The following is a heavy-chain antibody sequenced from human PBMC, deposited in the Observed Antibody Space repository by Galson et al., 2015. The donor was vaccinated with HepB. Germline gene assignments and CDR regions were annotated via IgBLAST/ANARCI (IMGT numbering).Heavy chain of an antibody. J-gene: IGHJ4*02. CDR3: ARGAYYYDSSGYYEGLDY. V-gene: IGHV3-30-3*01. CDR1: GFTFSSNA. CDR2: ISYDGSNK. D-gene: IGHD3-22*01. Sequence: SLRLSCAASGFTFSSNAMHWVRQAPGKGLEWVSVISYDGSNKYYADSVKGRFTISRDNSKNTLYLQMNSLRAEDTAVYYRARGAYYYDSSGYYEGLDYWGQGTLVTVSS.